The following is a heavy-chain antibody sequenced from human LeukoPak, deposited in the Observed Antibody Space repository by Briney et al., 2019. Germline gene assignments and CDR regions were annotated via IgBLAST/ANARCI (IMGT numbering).Heavy chain of an antibody. CDR2: IYSGGST. V-gene: IGHV3-53*01. CDR1: GFTFGSYS. CDR3: ASHQLTFDY. D-gene: IGHD2-2*01. J-gene: IGHJ4*02. Sequence: GGSLRLSCAASGFTFGSYSMSWVRQAPGKGLEWVSVIYSGGSTYYADSVKGRFTISRDNSKNTLYLQMNSLRAEDTAVYYCASHQLTFDYWGQGTLATVSS.